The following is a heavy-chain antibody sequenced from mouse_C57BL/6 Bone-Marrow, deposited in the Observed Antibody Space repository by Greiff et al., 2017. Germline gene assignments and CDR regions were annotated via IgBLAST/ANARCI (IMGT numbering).Heavy chain of an antibody. CDR2: IDPSDSYT. CDR3: ARETTGVARDY. D-gene: IGHD1-1*01. Sequence: QVQLQQPGAELVKPGASVKLSCKASGYTFTSYWMQWVKQRPGQGLEWIGEIDPSDSYTNYNQKFKGKATLTVDTSSSTAYMQLSSLTSEDSAVYYCARETTGVARDYWGQGTTLAVSS. V-gene: IGHV1-50*01. CDR1: GYTFTSYW. J-gene: IGHJ2*01.